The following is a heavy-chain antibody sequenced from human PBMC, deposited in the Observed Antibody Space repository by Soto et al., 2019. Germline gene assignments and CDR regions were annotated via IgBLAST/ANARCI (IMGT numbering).Heavy chain of an antibody. D-gene: IGHD2-21*02. J-gene: IGHJ4*02. Sequence: QVQLQESGPGLVKPSQTLSLTCTVSGGSISSGGYYWSWIRQHPGKGLEWIGYIYYSGSTYYNPSLKSRVTRSVDTSKNQFSLKLSSVTAADTAVYYCARVKLGYCGGDCSLGDYWGQGTLVTVSS. V-gene: IGHV4-31*03. CDR2: IYYSGST. CDR3: ARVKLGYCGGDCSLGDY. CDR1: GGSISSGGYY.